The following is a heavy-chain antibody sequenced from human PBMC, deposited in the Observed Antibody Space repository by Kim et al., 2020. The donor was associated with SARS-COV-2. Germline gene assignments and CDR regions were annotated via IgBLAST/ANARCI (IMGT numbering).Heavy chain of an antibody. J-gene: IGHJ6*02. V-gene: IGHV1-46*01. Sequence: ASVKVSCKASGYIFTKYYIHWLRQAPGQGLEWLGTIHPPIASTTYAQKFQGRVIMTWDTPTSTAYMELRSLRSEDTAMYYCARDGEDNFWSTYYYYYGMDIWGQGTTVTVSS. D-gene: IGHD3-3*01. CDR2: IHPPIAST. CDR1: GYIFTKYY. CDR3: ARDGEDNFWSTYYYYYGMDI.